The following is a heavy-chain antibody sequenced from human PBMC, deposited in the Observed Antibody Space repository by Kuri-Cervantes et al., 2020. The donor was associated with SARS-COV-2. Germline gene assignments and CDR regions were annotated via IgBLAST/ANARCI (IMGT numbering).Heavy chain of an antibody. J-gene: IGHJ4*02. V-gene: IGHV3-30*04. D-gene: IGHD3-16*01. CDR2: ISYDGSNK. CDR1: GFTFSSYA. Sequence: GESLKISCAASGFTFSSYAMHWVRQAPGKGLEWVAVISYDGSNKYYADPVKGRFTISRDNSKNTLYLQMNSLRAEDTAVYYCAKDPPMGAIGYWGQGTLVTVSS. CDR3: AKDPPMGAIGY.